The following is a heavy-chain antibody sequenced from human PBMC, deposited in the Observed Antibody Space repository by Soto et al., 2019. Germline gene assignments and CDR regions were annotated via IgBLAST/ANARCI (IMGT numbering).Heavy chain of an antibody. V-gene: IGHV3-74*01. CDR2: IHSDGSST. CDR1: GFTFSYYW. Sequence: EVQLVESGGGLVQPGESLRLSCVASGFTFSYYWMHWVRQGPGKGLVWVSRIHSDGSSTTYADSVKGRFTISRANAKNTLYLQMTSLRAEDTAVYYCARGDRGAFDIWGQGTVVTVSS. CDR3: ARGDRGAFDI. D-gene: IGHD1-26*01. J-gene: IGHJ3*02.